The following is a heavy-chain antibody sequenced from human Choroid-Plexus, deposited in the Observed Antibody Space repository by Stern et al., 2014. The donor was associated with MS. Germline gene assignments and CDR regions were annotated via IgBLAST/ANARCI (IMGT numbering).Heavy chain of an antibody. CDR2: VSYDGSNK. CDR3: AKDRQYLTYFFDH. D-gene: IGHD2/OR15-2a*01. CDR1: GFTLGSWA. V-gene: IGHV3-30*18. J-gene: IGHJ5*02. Sequence: VQLEESGGGVVQPGRPLGLSCVASGFTLGSWAMHWVRQAPGKGLEWVAGVSYDGSNKYYADSVKGRFTISRDNSQNTLYMQMSSLRPEDTAVYYCAKDRQYLTYFFDHWGQGSLVTVSS.